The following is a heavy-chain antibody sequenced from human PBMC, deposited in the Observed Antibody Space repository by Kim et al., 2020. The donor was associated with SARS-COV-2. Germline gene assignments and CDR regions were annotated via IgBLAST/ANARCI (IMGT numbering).Heavy chain of an antibody. Sequence: GRFTISRDSSKNTLYLQMNSLRPEETAVYFCAKDKSSFMITFGGESGGMDVWGQGTTVTVSS. D-gene: IGHD3-16*01. CDR3: AKDKSSFMITFGGESGGMDV. V-gene: IGHV3-30*02. J-gene: IGHJ6*02.